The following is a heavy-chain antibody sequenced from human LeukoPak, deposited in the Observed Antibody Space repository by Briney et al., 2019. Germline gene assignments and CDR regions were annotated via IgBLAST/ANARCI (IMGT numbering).Heavy chain of an antibody. CDR3: ARGGASGSYPFDY. CDR2: IWYDGSNK. J-gene: IGHJ4*02. V-gene: IGHV3-33*01. D-gene: IGHD3-10*01. CDR1: GFTFSCYG. Sequence: GGSLRLSCAASGFTFSCYGMHWVRQAPGKGLEWVAVIWYDGSNKYYADSVKGRFTISRDNSKNTLYLQMNSLRAEDTAVYYCARGGASGSYPFDYWGQGTLVTVSS.